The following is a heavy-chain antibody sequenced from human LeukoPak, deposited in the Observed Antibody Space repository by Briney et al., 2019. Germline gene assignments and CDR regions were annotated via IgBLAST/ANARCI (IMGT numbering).Heavy chain of an antibody. CDR1: GFTFSSYG. CDR3: ANNYYDSSGLDY. V-gene: IGHV3-30*18. Sequence: GGSPRLSCAASGFTFSSYGMHWVRQAPGKGLEWVAVISYDGSNKYYADSVKGRFTISRDNSKNTLYLQMNSLRAEDTAVYYCANNYYDSSGLDYWGQGTLVTVSS. D-gene: IGHD3-22*01. J-gene: IGHJ4*02. CDR2: ISYDGSNK.